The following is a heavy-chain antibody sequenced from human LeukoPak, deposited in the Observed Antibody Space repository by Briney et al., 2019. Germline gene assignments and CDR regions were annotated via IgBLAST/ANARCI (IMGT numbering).Heavy chain of an antibody. CDR1: GGSITGYY. CDR2: IHYTGAT. J-gene: IGHJ4*02. CDR3: ARGNILTGYCFDF. Sequence: KPSETLSLTCAVYGGSITGYYWSWIRQTPGRGLEWAGEIHYTGATSYNPSLKSRATISTDTSKNQFSLRLSSVTAADTAVYYCARGNILTGYCFDFWGQGALVTVSS. V-gene: IGHV4-34*01. D-gene: IGHD3-9*01.